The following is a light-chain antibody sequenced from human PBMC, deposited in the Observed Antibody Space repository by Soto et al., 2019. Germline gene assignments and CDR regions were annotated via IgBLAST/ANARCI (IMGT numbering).Light chain of an antibody. CDR1: QGVSSY. CDR2: DAS. V-gene: IGKV3D-11*01. J-gene: IGKJ5*01. Sequence: EIVFTQSPATLSLSPGERATLSCRASQGVSSYLAWYQQKPGQAPRLLIYDASNRATGIPARFSGSGPGTDFTLTISSLEPEDFAVYYCQQRSNCLFGQGTRLEIK. CDR3: QQRSNCL.